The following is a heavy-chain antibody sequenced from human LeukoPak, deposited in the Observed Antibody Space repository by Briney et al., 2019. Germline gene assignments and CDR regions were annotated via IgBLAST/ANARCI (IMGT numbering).Heavy chain of an antibody. V-gene: IGHV1-18*01. CDR1: GYTFTSYG. CDR2: ISAYNGNT. D-gene: IGHD2-15*01. Sequence: ASVKVSCKASGYTFTSYGISWVRQAPGQGLEWMGWISAYNGNTNYAQKLQGRVTMTTDTSTSTAYMELRSLRSDDTAVYYCAKGTVRSCSGPSCYPLDSWGQGTLVTVSS. J-gene: IGHJ4*02. CDR3: AKGTVRSCSGPSCYPLDS.